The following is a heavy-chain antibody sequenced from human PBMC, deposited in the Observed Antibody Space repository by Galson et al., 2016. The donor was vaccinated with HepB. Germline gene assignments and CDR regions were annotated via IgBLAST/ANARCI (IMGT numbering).Heavy chain of an antibody. V-gene: IGHV3-53*01. Sequence: SLRLSCAASGFTVGTSYVSWVRQAPGRGLEWVSIIFDGGETYHAGSVGGRFTISRDNFKNMVFLQMNGLTAEDTGVYYCARTAHYAFGLWGQGTVVTVSS. D-gene: IGHD2-21*02. CDR2: IFDGGET. CDR3: ARTAHYAFGL. CDR1: GFTVGTSY. J-gene: IGHJ3*01.